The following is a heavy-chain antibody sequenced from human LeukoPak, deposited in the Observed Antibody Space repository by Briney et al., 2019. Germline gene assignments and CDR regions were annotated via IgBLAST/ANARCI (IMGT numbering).Heavy chain of an antibody. CDR1: GFTFSSYG. J-gene: IGHJ4*02. CDR2: ISYDGSNK. D-gene: IGHD1-26*01. CDR3: ARGLVGAPAQVDY. V-gene: IGHV3-30*03. Sequence: PGGSLRLSCAASGFTFSSYGMHWVRQAPGKGLEWVAVISYDGSNKYYADSVKGRFTISRDNSKNTLYLQMNSLRAEDTAVYYCARGLVGAPAQVDYWGQGTLVTVSS.